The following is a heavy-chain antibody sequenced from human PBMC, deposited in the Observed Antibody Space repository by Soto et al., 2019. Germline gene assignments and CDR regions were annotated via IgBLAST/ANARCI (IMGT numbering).Heavy chain of an antibody. J-gene: IGHJ4*02. Sequence: PSETLSLTCAVSGGSISSGGYSWSWIRQPPGKGLEWIGYIYHSGSTYYNPSLKSRVTISVDRSKNQFSLKLSSVTAADTAVYYCARGYYYDSSGYYQPVPYYYFDYWGQGTLVTVSS. CDR2: IYHSGST. D-gene: IGHD3-22*01. CDR1: GGSISSGGYS. CDR3: ARGYYYDSSGYYQPVPYYYFDY. V-gene: IGHV4-30-2*01.